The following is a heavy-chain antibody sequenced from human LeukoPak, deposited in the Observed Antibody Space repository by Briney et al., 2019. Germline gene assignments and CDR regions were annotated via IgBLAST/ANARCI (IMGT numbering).Heavy chain of an antibody. CDR2: ISKSGDHT. CDR3: AKSPTYYDILNYFDY. D-gene: IGHD3-9*01. V-gene: IGHV3-23*01. Sequence: GGSLRLSCAVSGLTFNNYAMSWVRQAPGKGLEWVSAISKSGDHTYYAASAKGRFTIYRDNSKNTQYLQMNSLRAEDTAVYYCAKSPTYYDILNYFDYWGQGTLVTVSS. J-gene: IGHJ4*02. CDR1: GLTFNNYA.